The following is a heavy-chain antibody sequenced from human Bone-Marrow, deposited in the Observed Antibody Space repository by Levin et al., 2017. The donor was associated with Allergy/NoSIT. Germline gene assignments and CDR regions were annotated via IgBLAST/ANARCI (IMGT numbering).Heavy chain of an antibody. D-gene: IGHD2-15*01. Sequence: SVKVSCKASGGTFSSYAISWVRQAPGQGLEWMGGIIPIFGTANYAQKFQGRVTITADESTSTAYMELSSLRSEDTAVYYCARSGYCSGGSCYSVGWFDPWGQGTLVTVSS. CDR1: GGTFSSYA. CDR2: IIPIFGTA. CDR3: ARSGYCSGGSCYSVGWFDP. J-gene: IGHJ5*02. V-gene: IGHV1-69*13.